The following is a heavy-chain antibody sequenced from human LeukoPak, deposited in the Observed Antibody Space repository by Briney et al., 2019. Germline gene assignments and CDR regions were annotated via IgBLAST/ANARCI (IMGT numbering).Heavy chain of an antibody. V-gene: IGHV3-7*01. D-gene: IGHD3-22*01. Sequence: GESLRLSCAASGFTFSNYWMSWVRQAPGKGLEWVATINQDGSEKSYVDSVKGRFTISRDNAKNSLSLQMNSLRAEDTAVYYCARKKYYYDTSANGWFDPWGQGTLVSVSS. CDR1: GFTFSNYW. J-gene: IGHJ5*02. CDR3: ARKKYYYDTSANGWFDP. CDR2: INQDGSEK.